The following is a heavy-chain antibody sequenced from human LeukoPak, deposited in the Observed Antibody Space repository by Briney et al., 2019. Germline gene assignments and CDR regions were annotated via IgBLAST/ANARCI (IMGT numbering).Heavy chain of an antibody. D-gene: IGHD5-12*01. CDR3: ARAPGLYSGYDDGLDY. J-gene: IGHJ4*02. Sequence: GGSLRLSCAASGFTVSSNYMSWVRQAPGKGLEWVSVIYSGGSTYYADSVKGRFTISRDNSKNTLYLQMNSLRAEDTAVYYCARAPGLYSGYDDGLDYWGQGTLVTVSS. CDR1: GFTVSSNY. CDR2: IYSGGST. V-gene: IGHV3-66*01.